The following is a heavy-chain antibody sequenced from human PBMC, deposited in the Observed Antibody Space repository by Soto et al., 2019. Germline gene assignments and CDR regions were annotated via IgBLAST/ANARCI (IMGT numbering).Heavy chain of an antibody. CDR3: VENIAVAGTYGMDV. V-gene: IGHV3-23*01. J-gene: IGHJ6*02. CDR1: GFTFSSYA. CDR2: ISGSGGST. D-gene: IGHD6-19*01. Sequence: EVQLLESGGGLVQPGGSLRLSSAASGFTFSSYAMSWVRQAPGKGLEWVSAISGSGGSTYYADSVKGRFTISRDNSKNTLYLQMNSLRAGDTAVYYCVENIAVAGTYGMDVWGQGTTVTVSS.